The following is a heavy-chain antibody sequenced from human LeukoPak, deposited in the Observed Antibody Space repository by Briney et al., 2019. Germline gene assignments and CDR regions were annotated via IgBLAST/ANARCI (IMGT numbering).Heavy chain of an antibody. D-gene: IGHD2-15*01. J-gene: IGHJ4*02. CDR3: ARDSWNDCSGGSCYSNY. Sequence: GSPRPSCATSGFTFSSYCKNWGRQAPGKGVGGGLSHSSSCSYTYYADAVKGRFTISRDNAKNSLYLQMNGLRAEDTAVYYCARDSWNDCSGGSCYSNYWGQGTLVTVSS. CDR2: HSSSCSYT. V-gene: IGHV3-21*01. CDR1: GFTFSSYC.